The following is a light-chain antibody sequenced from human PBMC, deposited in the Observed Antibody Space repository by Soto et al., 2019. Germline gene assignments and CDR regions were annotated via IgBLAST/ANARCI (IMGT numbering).Light chain of an antibody. CDR1: SCDVGGYNY. V-gene: IGLV2-11*01. CDR3: CSYAGSYTLL. Sequence: QSALTQPRSVSGSPGQSVTISCTGTSCDVGGYNYVSWYQHHPGKAPKLIIYDVTKRPSGVPDRFSGSKSGNTASLTISGLQTDDEADYYCCSYAGSYTLLFGGGTKLTVL. CDR2: DVT. J-gene: IGLJ2*01.